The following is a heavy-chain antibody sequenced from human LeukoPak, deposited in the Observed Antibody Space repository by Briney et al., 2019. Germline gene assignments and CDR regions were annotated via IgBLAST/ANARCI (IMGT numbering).Heavy chain of an antibody. Sequence: SETLSLTCTVSGGSISSTSNYWGWIRQPPGKGLEWIGSIYYSGSTYYNPSLKSRVTISVDTSKNQFSLKLSSVTAADTAVYYCARRFRYGSGIARRWFDPWGQGTLVTVSS. CDR1: GGSISSTSNY. CDR3: ARRFRYGSGIARRWFDP. J-gene: IGHJ5*02. CDR2: IYYSGST. D-gene: IGHD3-10*01. V-gene: IGHV4-39*07.